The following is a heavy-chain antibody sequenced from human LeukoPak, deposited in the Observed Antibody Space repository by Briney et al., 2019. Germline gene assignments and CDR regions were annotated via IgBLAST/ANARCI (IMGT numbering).Heavy chain of an antibody. CDR1: GGSISNYY. CDR2: IYYAGST. D-gene: IGHD6-6*01. V-gene: IGHV4-59*01. J-gene: IGHJ4*02. CDR3: ARWGSIAVARFDY. Sequence: SETLSLTCTVSGGSISNYYWSWIRQPPGKGLEWIGYIYYAGSTNYNPSLTSRVNISVDTSKNQFSLNLTSVTAADTAVYYCARWGSIAVARFDYWGQGTLVTVSS.